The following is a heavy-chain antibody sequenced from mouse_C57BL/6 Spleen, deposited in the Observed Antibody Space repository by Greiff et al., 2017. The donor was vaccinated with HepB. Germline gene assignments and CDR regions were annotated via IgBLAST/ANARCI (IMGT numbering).Heavy chain of an antibody. V-gene: IGHV1-26*01. CDR3: ARYYDYDEGYYYAMDY. J-gene: IGHJ4*01. CDR1: GYTFTDYY. Sequence: EVQLQQSGPELVKPGASVKISCKASGYTFTDYYMNWVKQSHGKSLEWIGDINPNNGGTSYNQKLKGKATLTVDKSSSTAYMELRSLTSEDSAVYYCARYYDYDEGYYYAMDYWGQGTSVTVSS. D-gene: IGHD2-4*01. CDR2: INPNNGGT.